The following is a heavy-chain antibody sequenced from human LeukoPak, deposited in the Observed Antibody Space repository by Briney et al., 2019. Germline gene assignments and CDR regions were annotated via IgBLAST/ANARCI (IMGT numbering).Heavy chain of an antibody. V-gene: IGHV3-30*04. J-gene: IGHJ6*02. Sequence: GRSLRLSCAASGFTFSSYAMHWVRQAPGKGLEWVAVISYDGSNKYYADSVKGRFTISRDNSKNTLYLQMNSLRAEDTAVYYCAKDSGAVYYYYGMDVWGQGTTVTVSS. CDR2: ISYDGSNK. CDR1: GFTFSSYA. CDR3: AKDSGAVYYYYGMDV.